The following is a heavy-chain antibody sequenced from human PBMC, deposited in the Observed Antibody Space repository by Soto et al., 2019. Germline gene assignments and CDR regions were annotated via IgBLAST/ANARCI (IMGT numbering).Heavy chain of an antibody. CDR3: ARAGITMVRGVPYYYYYMDV. J-gene: IGHJ6*03. CDR2: IYYSGST. D-gene: IGHD3-10*01. V-gene: IGHV4-4*02. Sequence: PSETLSLTCAVSSGSISSSNWWSWVRQPPGKGLEWIGEIYYSGSTNYNPSLKSRVTISVDTSKNQFSLKLSSVTAADTAVYYCARAGITMVRGVPYYYYYMDVWGKGTTVTVSS. CDR1: SGSISSSNW.